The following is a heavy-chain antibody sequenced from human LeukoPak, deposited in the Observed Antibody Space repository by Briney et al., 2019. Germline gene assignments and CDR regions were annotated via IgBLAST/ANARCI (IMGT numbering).Heavy chain of an antibody. CDR2: ISYDGSNK. CDR3: ARVSVGRYYFDN. D-gene: IGHD3-3*02. J-gene: IGHJ4*02. CDR1: GFTFSSYA. Sequence: GGSLRLSCAASGFTFSSYAMHWVRQAPGKGLEWVAVISYDGSNKYYADSVKGRFTISRDSAKNTLYLQMNSLRAEDTAVYYCARVSVGRYYFDNWGQGTPVTVS. V-gene: IGHV3-30-3*01.